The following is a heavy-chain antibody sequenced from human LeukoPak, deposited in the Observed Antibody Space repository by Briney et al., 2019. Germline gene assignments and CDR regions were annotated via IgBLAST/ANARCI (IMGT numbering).Heavy chain of an antibody. J-gene: IGHJ4*02. CDR1: GGSISSSNYY. Sequence: PSETLSLTCTVSGGSISSSNYYWGWIRQPPGKGLEWIGSIYYSGSTYYNPSLKSRVTISVDTSKNQFSLKLSSVTAADTAVYYCARFGIEMAKTPGVFDYGGREPLATVS. CDR3: ARFGIEMAKTPGVFDY. D-gene: IGHD5-24*01. V-gene: IGHV4-39*01. CDR2: IYYSGST.